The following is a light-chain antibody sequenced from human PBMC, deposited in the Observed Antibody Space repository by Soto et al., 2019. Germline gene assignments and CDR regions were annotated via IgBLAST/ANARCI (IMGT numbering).Light chain of an antibody. Sequence: QSVLTQPPSASGTPGQRVTISCSGSSSNIGSNTVSWYQQLPGTAPKLLIYSNSQRPSGVPDRFSGSKSGTSASLAISGLQSEDEADYYCAAWDDSLNGLVFGTGTKVTVL. CDR1: SSNIGSNT. CDR3: AAWDDSLNGLV. CDR2: SNS. V-gene: IGLV1-44*01. J-gene: IGLJ1*01.